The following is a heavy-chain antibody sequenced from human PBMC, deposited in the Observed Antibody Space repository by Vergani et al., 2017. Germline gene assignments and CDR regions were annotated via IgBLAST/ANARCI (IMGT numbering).Heavy chain of an antibody. V-gene: IGHV3-11*01. Sequence: QVQLVESGGGLVKPGGSLRLSCAASGFTFSDYYMSWIRQAPGKGLEWVSYISSSGSTIYYADSVKGRFTISRDNAKNSLYLQMNSLRAEDTAVYYCARDRRAIFGVVIISDYGMDVWGHGTTVTVSS. CDR3: ARDRRAIFGVVIISDYGMDV. D-gene: IGHD3-3*01. J-gene: IGHJ6*02. CDR1: GFTFSDYY. CDR2: ISSSGSTI.